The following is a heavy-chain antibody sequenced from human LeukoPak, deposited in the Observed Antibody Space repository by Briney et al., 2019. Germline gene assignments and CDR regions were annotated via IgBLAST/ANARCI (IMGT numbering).Heavy chain of an antibody. CDR1: GGSISSSSYY. Sequence: PSETLSLTCTVSGGSISSSSYYWGWIRQPPGKGLEWIGSIYYSGSTYYNPSLKSRVTISVDTSKNQFSLKLSSVTAADTAVYYCARNSGIAAAGTNFQHWGQGTLVTVSS. D-gene: IGHD6-13*01. CDR3: ARNSGIAAAGTNFQH. J-gene: IGHJ1*01. V-gene: IGHV4-39*01. CDR2: IYYSGST.